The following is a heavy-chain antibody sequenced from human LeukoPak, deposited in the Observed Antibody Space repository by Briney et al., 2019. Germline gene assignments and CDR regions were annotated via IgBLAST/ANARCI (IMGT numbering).Heavy chain of an antibody. D-gene: IGHD2-15*01. Sequence: GGSLRLSCAAYGFTFSSYAMSWVRQAPGKGLEWVSAISGSGAGTHYADSVQGRFTISRDNSKNTLYLQMNSLRAEDTAVYYCAQAGYCSGGSCYRGFDYWGQGTLVTVSS. J-gene: IGHJ4*02. CDR3: AQAGYCSGGSCYRGFDY. V-gene: IGHV3-23*01. CDR1: GFTFSSYA. CDR2: ISGSGAGT.